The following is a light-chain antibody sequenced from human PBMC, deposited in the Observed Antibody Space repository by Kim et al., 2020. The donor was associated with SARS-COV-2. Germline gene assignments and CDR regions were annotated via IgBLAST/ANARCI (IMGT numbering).Light chain of an antibody. CDR3: QVWDSSSDRRVV. CDR2: YDG. V-gene: IGLV3-21*04. CDR1: RVGGER. Sequence: PGKRVRNTCGGKRVGGERAYRERERRAQHPVLVTDYDGDRPSGRRERFSGANCGNTATLTISRVEAGDEADYYCQVWDSSSDRRVVFGGGTQLTVL. J-gene: IGLJ2*01.